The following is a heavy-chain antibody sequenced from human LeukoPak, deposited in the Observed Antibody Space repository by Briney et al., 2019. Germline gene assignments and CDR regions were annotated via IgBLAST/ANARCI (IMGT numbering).Heavy chain of an antibody. J-gene: IGHJ1*01. CDR2: INPNSGGT. V-gene: IGHV1-2*04. Sequence: ASVKVSCKASGYTFTGYYMHWVRQAPGQGLEWMGWINPNSGGTNYAQKFLGWVTMTRDTSISTAYMELSRLRSDDTAVYYCATGSSSWYEYFQHWGQGTLVTVSS. D-gene: IGHD6-13*01. CDR3: ATGSSSWYEYFQH. CDR1: GYTFTGYY.